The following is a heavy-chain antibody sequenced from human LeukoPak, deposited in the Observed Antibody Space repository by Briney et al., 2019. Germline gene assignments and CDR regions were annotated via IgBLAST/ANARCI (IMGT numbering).Heavy chain of an antibody. CDR1: GSSCSSYW. Sequence: GESLQTCCKGAGSSCSSYWICCVRQLPGKGLEWMSIIYPGGYDTRYRPSFQGQVTISADKSISTACLQWSSLKASDTAMYYCARLHSSGWYGSGGYFYYMDVWGKGTTVTISS. CDR2: IYPGGYDT. V-gene: IGHV5-51*01. D-gene: IGHD6-19*01. CDR3: ARLHSSGWYGSGGYFYYMDV. J-gene: IGHJ6*03.